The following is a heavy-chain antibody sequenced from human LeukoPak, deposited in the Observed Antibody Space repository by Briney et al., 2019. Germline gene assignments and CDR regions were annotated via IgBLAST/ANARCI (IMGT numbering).Heavy chain of an antibody. V-gene: IGHV1-2*02. D-gene: IGHD1-26*01. CDR2: INPNSGGT. CDR3: ARSPVGGPFDY. J-gene: IGHJ4*02. Sequence: ASVKVSCKASGYTFTGYYMHWVPQAPGQRLECMGWINPNSGGTNYAQKFQGRVTMTRDTSISTAYMELSRLRSDDTAVYYCARSPVGGPFDYWGQGTLVTVSS. CDR1: GYTFTGYY.